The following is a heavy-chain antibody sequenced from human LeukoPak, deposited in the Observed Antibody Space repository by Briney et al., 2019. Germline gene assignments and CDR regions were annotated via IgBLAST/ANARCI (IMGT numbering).Heavy chain of an antibody. V-gene: IGHV3-53*01. CDR3: ASPLSGQSFDI. CDR1: GFNVSSSY. J-gene: IGHJ3*02. Sequence: GGSLRLSCAASGFNVSSSYMSWVRQAPGKGLEWVSIIYSGGTTYYADSVRGRFTVSRDKSKNTLYLQMNSLRAEDTAVYYCASPLSGQSFDIWGRGTMVTVSS. CDR2: IYSGGTT. D-gene: IGHD5-12*01.